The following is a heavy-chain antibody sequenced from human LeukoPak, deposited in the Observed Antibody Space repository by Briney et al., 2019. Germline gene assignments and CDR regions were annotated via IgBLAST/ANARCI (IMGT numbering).Heavy chain of an antibody. D-gene: IGHD3-22*01. V-gene: IGHV1-46*01. CDR2: ISPSGGST. Sequence: ASVKVSCKAFGYTFTSNYMHWVRQAPGQGPEWMGVISPSGGSTTYAQKFQGRVTLTRDMSTSTDYLELSSLRSEDTAVYYCARGSIAYYYMDVWGKGTTVTISS. CDR1: GYTFTSNY. CDR3: ARGSIAYYYMDV. J-gene: IGHJ6*03.